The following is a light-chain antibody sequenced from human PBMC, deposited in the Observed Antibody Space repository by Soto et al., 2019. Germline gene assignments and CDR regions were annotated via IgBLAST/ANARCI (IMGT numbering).Light chain of an antibody. V-gene: IGKV3-15*01. CDR3: QQYNDWPLT. CDR2: GAS. Sequence: EIVMTQSPATLSVSPGGRATLSCRASQSVSSNLAWYQQKPGQAPRLLIYGASTRATGFPARFSGSGSGTEFTLTISSLQSEDFEVYYCQQYNDWPLTFGEGTRVEIK. CDR1: QSVSSN. J-gene: IGKJ4*01.